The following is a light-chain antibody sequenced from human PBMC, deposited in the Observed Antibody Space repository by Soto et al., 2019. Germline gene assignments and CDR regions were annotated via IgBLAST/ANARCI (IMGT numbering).Light chain of an antibody. J-gene: IGKJ1*01. V-gene: IGKV3-20*01. CDR2: GGF. CDR1: KRVSSNS. Sequence: EIVLTQSQGTLSLSPGERVTLSCRASKRVSSNSIAWYRQKPGQAPRLVMYGGFSRPTGIPDRFSSSGSGTDFTLTISRLEPEDFAVYYCQYYGGSSRTFGQGTKVEIK. CDR3: QYYGGSSRT.